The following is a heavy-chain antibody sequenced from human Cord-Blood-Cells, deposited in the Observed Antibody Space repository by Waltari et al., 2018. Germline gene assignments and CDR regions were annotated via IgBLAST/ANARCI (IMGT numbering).Heavy chain of an antibody. D-gene: IGHD6-13*01. V-gene: IGHV5-51*03. CDR1: GYSFTSYW. J-gene: IGHJ5*02. CDR3: ARRGIAAAGTADWFDP. Sequence: VQRVQSGAEVKKPGESLKISCKGSGYSFTSYWIGGVRQLPGKGLEWMGIIYPGDSDTRYSPSFQGQVTISADKSISTAYLQWSSLKASDTAMYYCARRGIAAAGTADWFDPWGQGTLVTVSS. CDR2: IYPGDSDT.